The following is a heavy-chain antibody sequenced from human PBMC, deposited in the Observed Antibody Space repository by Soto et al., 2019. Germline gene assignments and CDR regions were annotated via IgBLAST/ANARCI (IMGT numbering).Heavy chain of an antibody. CDR3: ARGWYTIYTPPYDF. V-gene: IGHV4-31*03. Sequence: SETLSLTCTVSGGSISSGGYYWSWIRQQPGKGLEWIGYIYYSGSTSCNPSLKSRVTISVDTSKNQFSLKLSSVTAADTAVYYCARGWYTIYTPPYDFWGQGTLVTVSS. CDR2: IYYSGST. D-gene: IGHD3-9*01. CDR1: GGSISSGGYY. J-gene: IGHJ4*02.